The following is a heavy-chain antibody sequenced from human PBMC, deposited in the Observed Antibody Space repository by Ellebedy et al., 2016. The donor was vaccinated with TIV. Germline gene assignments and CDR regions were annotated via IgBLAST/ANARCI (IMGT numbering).Heavy chain of an antibody. CDR1: GFSFRSYW. J-gene: IGHJ3*01. Sequence: GESLKISCAASGFSFRSYWMSWVRQPPGKGLEWVANINQGGGEKYYVDSVKGRFTISRDNSKNSLFLQMNRVRAEDTAVYFCATDGSYGDFLSPAHGFEFWGQGAMVTVSS. CDR3: ATDGSYGDFLSPAHGFEF. D-gene: IGHD4-17*01. V-gene: IGHV3-7*01. CDR2: INQGGGEK.